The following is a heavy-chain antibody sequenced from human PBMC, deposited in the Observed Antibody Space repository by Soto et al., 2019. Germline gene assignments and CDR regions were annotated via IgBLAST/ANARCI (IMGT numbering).Heavy chain of an antibody. D-gene: IGHD1-26*01. CDR2: ISAYNGNT. CDR3: ARDRGSYALDY. CDR1: GYTFTSYG. J-gene: IGHJ4*02. V-gene: IGHV1-18*01. Sequence: QVQLVQSGAEVKKPGASVKVSCKASGYTFTSYGIIWVRQAPGQGLEWMGWISAYNGNTNYAQKLQGRVTMTTDTSTSTAYRELRSLRSDATAVYYCARDRGSYALDYWGQGTLVTVSS.